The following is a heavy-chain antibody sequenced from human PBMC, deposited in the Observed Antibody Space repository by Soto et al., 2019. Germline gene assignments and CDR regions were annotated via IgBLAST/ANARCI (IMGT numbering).Heavy chain of an antibody. CDR2: VHHDGGI. J-gene: IGHJ5*02. D-gene: IGHD6-19*01. CDR1: GGSFSGYH. Sequence: QVQLQQWGAGLLKPSETLSLTCAVYGGSFSGYHYTWIRQPPGKGLEWIGEVHHDGGINYNPSLASRATISADASKKQFSLRLRSATDADTAVYYCSRGYGEQWPTSASWGQGTLVSVSS. CDR3: SRGYGEQWPTSAS. V-gene: IGHV4-34*02.